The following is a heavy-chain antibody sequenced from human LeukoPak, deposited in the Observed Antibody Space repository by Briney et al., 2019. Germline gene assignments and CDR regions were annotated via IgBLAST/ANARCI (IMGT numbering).Heavy chain of an antibody. CDR1: GFTFSSYG. CDR3: ASIGYSGYDSTDY. CDR2: IWYDRSNK. J-gene: IGHJ4*02. Sequence: GRSLRLSCAASGFTFSSYGMHWVRQAPGKGLEWVAVIWYDRSNKYYADSVKGRFTISRDNSKNTLYLQMNSLRAEDTAVYYCASIGYSGYDSTDYWGQGTLVTVSS. D-gene: IGHD5-12*01. V-gene: IGHV3-33*01.